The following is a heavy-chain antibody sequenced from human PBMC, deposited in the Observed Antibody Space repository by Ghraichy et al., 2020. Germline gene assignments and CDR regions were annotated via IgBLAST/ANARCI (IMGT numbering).Heavy chain of an antibody. CDR3: ARGATTGRGQFDY. J-gene: IGHJ4*02. CDR2: ISSDSTTI. CDR1: GFTFSSYS. D-gene: IGHD1-26*01. Sequence: GGSLRLSCAVSGFTFSSYSVNWVRQAPGKGLEWVSYISSDSTTIYYADSVKGRFTISRDNAQNSLYLQMNSLRDEDTAVYYCARGATTGRGQFDYWGQGTLVTVSS. V-gene: IGHV3-48*02.